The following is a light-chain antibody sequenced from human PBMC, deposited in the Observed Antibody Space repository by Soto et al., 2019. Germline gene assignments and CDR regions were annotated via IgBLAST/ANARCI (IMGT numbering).Light chain of an antibody. V-gene: IGKV3-15*01. Sequence: EIVMTQSPATLSVSPGERATLSCRASQSVSSNLAWYQQKPGQAPRLLIYGASTRATGILARFSGSGSGTEFTLTISSLQSEDFAVYYCQQYDNSLITFGQGTRLDIK. J-gene: IGKJ5*01. CDR2: GAS. CDR1: QSVSSN. CDR3: QQYDNSLIT.